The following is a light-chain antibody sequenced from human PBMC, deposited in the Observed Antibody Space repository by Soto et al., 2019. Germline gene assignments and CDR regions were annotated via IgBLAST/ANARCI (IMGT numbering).Light chain of an antibody. V-gene: IGKV3-20*01. CDR1: QSVSSTY. CDR3: HQCGGSPT. Sequence: DIVLTQSPGTLSLSAGERVILSCRASQSVSSTYFAWYQQKPGQAPRLLIYGASSRATGISDRFSGSGSGTDFTLTISRLEPVDSAVYFWHQCGGSPTFGQGTKVEIK. J-gene: IGKJ1*01. CDR2: GAS.